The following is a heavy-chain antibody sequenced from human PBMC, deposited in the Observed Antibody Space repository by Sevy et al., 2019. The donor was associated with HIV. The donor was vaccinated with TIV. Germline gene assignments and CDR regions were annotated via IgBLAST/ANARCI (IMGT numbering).Heavy chain of an antibody. V-gene: IGHV3-7*01. Sequence: GGSLRLSCAASGFTFSSYWMSWVRQAPGKGLEWVANIKQDGSEKYYVDSMKGRFTISRDKAKNLLYLQMNSLRAEDTAVYYCARASKDYYDSSGYTDYWGQGTLVTVSS. J-gene: IGHJ4*02. CDR3: ARASKDYYDSSGYTDY. CDR2: IKQDGSEK. CDR1: GFTFSSYW. D-gene: IGHD3-22*01.